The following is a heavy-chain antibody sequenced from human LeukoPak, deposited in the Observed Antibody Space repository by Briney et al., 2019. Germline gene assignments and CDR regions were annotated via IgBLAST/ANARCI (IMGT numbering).Heavy chain of an antibody. D-gene: IGHD1-26*01. J-gene: IGHJ4*02. Sequence: PGGSLRLSCAASGFTFSSYSMNWVRQAPGKGLEWVSYISSSSSTIYYADSVKGRFTISRDSAKNSLYLQMNSLRDEDTAVYYCAPHRGGNYPFDFWGQGTLVTVSS. V-gene: IGHV3-48*02. CDR2: ISSSSSTI. CDR3: APHRGGNYPFDF. CDR1: GFTFSSYS.